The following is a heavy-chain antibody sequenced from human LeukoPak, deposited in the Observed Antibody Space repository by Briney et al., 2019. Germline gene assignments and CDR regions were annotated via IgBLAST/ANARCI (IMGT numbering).Heavy chain of an antibody. CDR3: ARDWSYYSSTSCRNLNWFDP. D-gene: IGHD2-2*01. CDR1: GYTFTSYG. J-gene: IGHJ5*02. CDR2: ISAYNGNT. V-gene: IGHV1-18*01. Sequence: ASVKVSCKASGYTFTSYGISWVRQAPGQGLEWMGWISAYNGNTNYAQKLQGRVTMTTDTSTSTAYMELRSLRSDDTAVYYCARDWSYYSSTSCRNLNWFDPWGQGTLVTVAS.